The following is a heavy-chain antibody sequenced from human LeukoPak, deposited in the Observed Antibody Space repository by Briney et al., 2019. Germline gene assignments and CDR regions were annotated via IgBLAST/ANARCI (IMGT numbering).Heavy chain of an antibody. Sequence: GGSLRLSCAASGFTFRTYWMSWVRQAPGKGLEWVANIKQDGSEKYYVDSVKGRFTISRDNAKNSLYLQMNSLRAEDTAMYCCARDSAGNDYWGQGTLVTVSS. V-gene: IGHV3-7*01. CDR1: GFTFRTYW. D-gene: IGHD6-13*01. CDR3: ARDSAGNDY. CDR2: IKQDGSEK. J-gene: IGHJ4*02.